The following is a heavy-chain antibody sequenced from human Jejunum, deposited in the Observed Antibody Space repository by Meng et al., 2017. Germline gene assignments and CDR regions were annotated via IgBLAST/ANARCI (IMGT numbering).Heavy chain of an antibody. V-gene: IGHV3-21*01. Sequence: GESLKISCAASGFTFSQYSMNWVRQAPAKGLEWVSSISSSSSYIYYADSVKGRFIISRDNAKNSLFLQINSLEVEDTAVYYCARGYTTTAGGSYFDYWGQGSLVTVSS. CDR2: ISSSSSYI. D-gene: IGHD2-2*02. CDR3: ARGYTTTAGGSYFDY. CDR1: GFTFSQYS. J-gene: IGHJ4*02.